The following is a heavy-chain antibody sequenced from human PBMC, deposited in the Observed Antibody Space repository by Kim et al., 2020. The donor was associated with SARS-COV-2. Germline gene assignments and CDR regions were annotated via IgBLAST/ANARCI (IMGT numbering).Heavy chain of an antibody. J-gene: IGHJ6*02. V-gene: IGHV3-30*13. D-gene: IGHD6-13*01. Sequence: YAESSKGRFTISRDNSKNRLYLKRNSLGAEDTAVYYCARAAAGSYYYGMDVWGQGTTVTVSS. CDR3: ARAAAGSYYYGMDV.